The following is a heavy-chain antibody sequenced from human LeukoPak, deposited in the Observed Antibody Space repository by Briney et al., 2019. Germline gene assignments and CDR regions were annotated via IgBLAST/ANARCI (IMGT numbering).Heavy chain of an antibody. V-gene: IGHV3-30-3*01. D-gene: IGHD6-19*01. CDR3: ARSLRQWQTETLAY. J-gene: IGHJ4*02. Sequence: GGSLRLSCAASGFTFSSYWMHWVRQAPGKGLEWVAVISYDGSNKYYADSVKGRFTISRDNSKNTLYLQMNSLRAEDTAVYYCARSLRQWQTETLAYWGQGTLVTVSS. CDR1: GFTFSSYW. CDR2: ISYDGSNK.